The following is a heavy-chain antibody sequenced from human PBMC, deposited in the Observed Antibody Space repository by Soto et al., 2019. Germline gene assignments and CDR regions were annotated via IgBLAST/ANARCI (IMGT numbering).Heavy chain of an antibody. CDR3: ARDQYYYESSGYGSSYGLDV. CDR2: IYHSGNT. Sequence: KTSETLSLTCTVSGGSISSGDHYWSWIRQSPGKGLEWIGYIYHSGNTYYNPSLKSRVSISVDASKNQFSLHLSSVTAADTAVYFCARDQYYYESSGYGSSYGLDVWGQGTTVTVSS. J-gene: IGHJ6*02. D-gene: IGHD3-22*01. V-gene: IGHV4-30-4*01. CDR1: GGSISSGDHY.